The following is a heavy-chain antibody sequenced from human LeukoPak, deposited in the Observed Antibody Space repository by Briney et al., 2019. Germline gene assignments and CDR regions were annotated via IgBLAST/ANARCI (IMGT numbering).Heavy chain of an antibody. V-gene: IGHV4-34*01. CDR2: INHSGST. CDR3: AMTMDTAMDPTDY. J-gene: IGHJ4*02. D-gene: IGHD5-18*01. CDR1: GGSFSGYY. Sequence: PSETLSLTCAVYGGSFSGYYWSWIRQPPGKGLEWIGEINHSGSTNYNPSLKSRVTISVDTSKNQFSLKLSSVTAADTAVYYCAMTMDTAMDPTDYWGQGTLVTVSS.